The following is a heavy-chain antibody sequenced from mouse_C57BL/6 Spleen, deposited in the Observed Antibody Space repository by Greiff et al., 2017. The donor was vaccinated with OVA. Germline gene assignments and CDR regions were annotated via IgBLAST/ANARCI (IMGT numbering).Heavy chain of an antibody. CDR3: ARANWYYFDY. D-gene: IGHD4-1*01. CDR1: GFTFSDYY. Sequence: EVQLVASEGGLVQPGSSMKLSCTASGFTFSDYYMAWVRQVPEKGLEWVANINYDGSSTYYLDSLKSRFIISRDNAKNILYLQMSSLKSEDTATYYCARANWYYFDYWGQGTTLTVSS. V-gene: IGHV5-16*01. J-gene: IGHJ2*01. CDR2: INYDGSST.